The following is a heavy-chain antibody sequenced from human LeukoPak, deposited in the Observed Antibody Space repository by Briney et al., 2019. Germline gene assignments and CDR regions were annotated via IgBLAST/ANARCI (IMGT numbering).Heavy chain of an antibody. D-gene: IGHD6-19*01. V-gene: IGHV4-59*01. Sequence: SETLSLTCTVSGGSISNYYWSWIRQPPGKGLEWIGYIYYSGSTNYNPSLKSRVTISVDTSKNQFSLKLSSVTAADTAVYYCARGYSSGWYWGDYYYYYMDVWGKGTTVTISS. CDR3: ARGYSSGWYWGDYYYYYMDV. CDR2: IYYSGST. CDR1: GGSISNYY. J-gene: IGHJ6*03.